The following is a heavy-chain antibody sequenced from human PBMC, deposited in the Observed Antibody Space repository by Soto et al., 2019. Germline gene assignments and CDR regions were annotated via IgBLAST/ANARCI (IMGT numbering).Heavy chain of an antibody. Sequence: GASVKVSCKASGYTFTGYYMHWVRQAPGQGLEWMGWINPNSGGTNYAQKFQGRVTMTTDTSTSTAYMELRSLRSDDTAVYYCARAAMIVVNPDFDYWGQGTLVTVSS. CDR2: INPNSGGT. CDR1: GYTFTGYY. J-gene: IGHJ4*02. CDR3: ARAAMIVVNPDFDY. V-gene: IGHV1-2*02. D-gene: IGHD3-22*01.